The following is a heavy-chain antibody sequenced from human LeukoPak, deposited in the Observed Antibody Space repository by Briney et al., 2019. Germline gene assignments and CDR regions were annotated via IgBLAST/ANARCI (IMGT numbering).Heavy chain of an antibody. D-gene: IGHD1-20*01. J-gene: IGHJ4*02. CDR2: IYHSGST. Sequence: SETLSLTCAVSGASISSPNWWSWVRQPPGKGLEWIGEIYHSGSTNYNPSLESRATISVDKSKNQFSLNLSSVTAADTAVYYCARRGFNWLLRFFDYWGQGTLVTVSS. V-gene: IGHV4-4*02. CDR3: ARRGFNWLLRFFDY. CDR1: GASISSPNW.